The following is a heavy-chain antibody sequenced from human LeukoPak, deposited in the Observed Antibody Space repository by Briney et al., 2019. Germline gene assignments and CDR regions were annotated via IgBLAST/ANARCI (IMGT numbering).Heavy chain of an antibody. J-gene: IGHJ4*02. Sequence: GGSLRLSRAASGFTFSSYSMNWVRQAPGKGLEWVSYISSSSSTIYYADSVKGRFTISRDNAKNSLYMQMNSLRDEDTAVYYCARDYCSSTSCYDYWGQGTMVTVSS. CDR3: ARDYCSSTSCYDY. CDR2: ISSSSSTI. D-gene: IGHD2-2*01. CDR1: GFTFSSYS. V-gene: IGHV3-48*02.